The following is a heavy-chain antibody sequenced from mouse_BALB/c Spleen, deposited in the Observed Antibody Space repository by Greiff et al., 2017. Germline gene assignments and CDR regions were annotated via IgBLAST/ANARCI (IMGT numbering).Heavy chain of an antibody. J-gene: IGHJ4*01. CDR1: GFTFSSYA. CDR3: AKDGYYEAMDY. CDR2: ISSGGSYT. D-gene: IGHD2-3*01. Sequence: EVMLVESGGGLVKPGGSLKLSCAASGFTFSSYAMSWVRQSPEKRLEWVAEISSGGSYTYYPDTVTGRFTISIDNAKNTLYLEMSSLRSEDTAMYYCAKDGYYEAMDYWGQGTSVTVSS. V-gene: IGHV5-9-4*01.